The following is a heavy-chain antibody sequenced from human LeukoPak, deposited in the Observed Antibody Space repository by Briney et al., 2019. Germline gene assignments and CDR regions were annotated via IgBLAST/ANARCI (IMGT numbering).Heavy chain of an antibody. J-gene: IGHJ3*02. CDR2: INHSGST. V-gene: IGHV4-39*07. D-gene: IGHD1-26*01. CDR1: GGSISSSSYY. CDR3: AAYDSGSYYLTAFDI. Sequence: SETLSLTCTVSGGSISSSSYYWGWIRQPPGKGLEWIGEINHSGSTNYNPSLKSRVTISVDTSKNQFSLKLSSVTAADTAVYYCAAYDSGSYYLTAFDIWGQGTMVTVSS.